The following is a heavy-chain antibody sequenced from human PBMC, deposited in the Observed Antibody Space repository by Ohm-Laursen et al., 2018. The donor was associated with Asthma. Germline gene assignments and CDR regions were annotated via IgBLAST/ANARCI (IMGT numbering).Heavy chain of an antibody. CDR3: VRDWDG. CDR1: GFTFSSYA. J-gene: IGHJ6*02. Sequence: SLRLSCAASGFTFSSYAMSWVRQAPGKGLEWVSAISGGGDNTNYADSVKGRFTISRDESKNTLFLQMNSLRGEDTAVYYCVRDWDGWGQGTKVTVSS. V-gene: IGHV3-23*01. CDR2: ISGGGDNT.